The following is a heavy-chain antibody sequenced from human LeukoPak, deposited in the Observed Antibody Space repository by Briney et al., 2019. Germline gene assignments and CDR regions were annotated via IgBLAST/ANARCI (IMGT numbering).Heavy chain of an antibody. V-gene: IGHV4-39*07. CDR2: INHSGST. CDR1: GGSISSGGYY. Sequence: PSETLSLTCTVSGGSISSGGYYWSWIRQPPGKGLEWIGEINHSGSTNYNPSLKSRVTISVDTSKNQFSLKLSSVTAADTAVYYCATRELAAAPRGWFDPWGQGTLVTVSS. CDR3: ATRELAAAPRGWFDP. D-gene: IGHD6-13*01. J-gene: IGHJ5*02.